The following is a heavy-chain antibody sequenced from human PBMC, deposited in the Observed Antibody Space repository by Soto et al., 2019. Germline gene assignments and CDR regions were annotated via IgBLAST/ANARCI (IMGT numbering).Heavy chain of an antibody. J-gene: IGHJ4*02. V-gene: IGHV3-23*01. CDR2: IGGSGRTT. CDR1: AFTFNTYA. Sequence: GGSLSLSCAASAFTFNTYAMSWVRQAPGKGLEWVSGIGGSGRTTYYADSVKGRFTISRDNSNNTLFLQMNSLRAEDTAVYYCAKMRFSHSRREFNDDWGQATVVTV. D-gene: IGHD3-22*01. CDR3: AKMRFSHSRREFNDD.